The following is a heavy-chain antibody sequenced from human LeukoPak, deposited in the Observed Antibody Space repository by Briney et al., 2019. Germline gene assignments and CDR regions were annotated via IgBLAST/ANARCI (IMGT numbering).Heavy chain of an antibody. CDR1: GGSISSYY. CDR3: ATSGDSSGWYGWFDP. J-gene: IGHJ5*02. CDR2: IYYSGST. Sequence: PSETLSLTCTVSGGSISSYYWSWIRQPSGKGLEWIGYIYYSGSTNYNPSLKSRVTISVDTSKNQFSLKLSSVTAADTAVYYCATSGDSSGWYGWFDPWGQGTLVTVSS. V-gene: IGHV4-59*08. D-gene: IGHD6-19*01.